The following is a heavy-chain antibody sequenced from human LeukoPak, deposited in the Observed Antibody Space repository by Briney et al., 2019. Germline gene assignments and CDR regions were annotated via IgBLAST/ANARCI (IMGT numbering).Heavy chain of an antibody. D-gene: IGHD6-19*01. CDR2: INHSGST. J-gene: IGHJ4*02. V-gene: IGHV4-34*01. CDR3: ARSYSSGWYFGY. CDR1: GASISSDY. Sequence: SETLSLTCTVSGASISSDYWSWIRQPPGKGLEWIGEINHSGSTNYNPSLKSRVTISVDTSKNQFSLKLSSVTAADTAVYYCARSYSSGWYFGYWGQGTLVTVSS.